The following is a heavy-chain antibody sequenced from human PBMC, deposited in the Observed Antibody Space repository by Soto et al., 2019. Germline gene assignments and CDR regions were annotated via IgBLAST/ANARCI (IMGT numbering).Heavy chain of an antibody. J-gene: IGHJ4*02. CDR2: IIPIFGTA. V-gene: IGHV1-69*01. CDR1: GGTFSSYA. CDR3: ARVEWFGMEPYYFDY. Sequence: QVQLVQSGAEVKKPGSSVKVSCKASGGTFSSYAISWVQQAPGQGLEWMGGIIPIFGTANYAQKFQGRVTITADESTSTAYMELSSLRSEDTAVYYCARVEWFGMEPYYFDYWGQGTLVTVSS. D-gene: IGHD3-10*01.